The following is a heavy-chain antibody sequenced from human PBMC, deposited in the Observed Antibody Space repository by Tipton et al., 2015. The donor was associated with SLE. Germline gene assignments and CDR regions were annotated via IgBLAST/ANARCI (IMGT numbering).Heavy chain of an antibody. V-gene: IGHV4-31*03. D-gene: IGHD7-27*01. CDR3: ARDPNGGYGSFDY. CDR2: IYNSGGT. Sequence: TLSLTCTVSGGSISTGGYYWSWIRQHPGKGLEWIGYIYNSGGTDYNPSLKSRVTISADTSKNHFSLNLSSVTAADTAVYYCARDPNGGYGSFDYWGLRALVTVSS. J-gene: IGHJ4*02. CDR1: GGSISTGGYY.